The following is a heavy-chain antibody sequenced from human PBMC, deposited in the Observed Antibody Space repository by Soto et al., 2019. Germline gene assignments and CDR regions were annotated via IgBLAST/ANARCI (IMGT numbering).Heavy chain of an antibody. V-gene: IGHV5-51*01. CDR3: ARTVVGIVVVPAARDYYGMDV. D-gene: IGHD2-2*01. J-gene: IGHJ6*02. Sequence: PGESLKISCKGSGYSFTSYWIGWVRQMPGKGLEWMGIIYPGDSDTRYSPSFQGQVTISADKSISTAYLQWSSLKASDTAMYYCARTVVGIVVVPAARDYYGMDVWGQGTTVTVSS. CDR1: GYSFTSYW. CDR2: IYPGDSDT.